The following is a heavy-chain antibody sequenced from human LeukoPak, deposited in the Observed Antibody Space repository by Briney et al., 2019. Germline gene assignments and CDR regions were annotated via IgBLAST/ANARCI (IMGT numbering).Heavy chain of an antibody. CDR2: INPNSGGT. CDR3: ARPTGDYVDSYAFDI. J-gene: IGHJ3*02. Sequence: ASVKVSCKASGYTFTGYYMHWVRQAPGQGLEWMGWINPNSGGTNYAQKFQGRVTMTRDTSISTAYMELSRLRSDDTGVYYCARPTGDYVDSYAFDIWGQGTMVTVSS. D-gene: IGHD4-17*01. V-gene: IGHV1-2*02. CDR1: GYTFTGYY.